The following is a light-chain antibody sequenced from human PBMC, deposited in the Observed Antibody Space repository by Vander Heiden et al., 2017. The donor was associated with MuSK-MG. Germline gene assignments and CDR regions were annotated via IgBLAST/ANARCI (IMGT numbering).Light chain of an antibody. CDR2: VAS. CDR1: QSVYGNY. Sequence: EILLTQSPGTLSLSPGDRVTLSCRASQSVYGNYLAWYQQKPGQAPRLLIFVASRRASGMPDRFSGSGSGTDFTLTISRLEPDDFAMYYCQQYGSSPPYTFGQGTKLEMK. CDR3: QQYGSSPPYT. V-gene: IGKV3-20*01. J-gene: IGKJ2*01.